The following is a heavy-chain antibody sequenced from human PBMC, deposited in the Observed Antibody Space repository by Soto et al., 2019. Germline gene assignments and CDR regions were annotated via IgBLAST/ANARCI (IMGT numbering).Heavy chain of an antibody. CDR3: ATGPYDTLTGYYPGFTN. CDR1: GSSIIGYY. V-gene: IGHV4-34*01. D-gene: IGHD3-9*01. J-gene: IGHJ4*02. CDR2: ISQSGNT. Sequence: ASETLSLTCTFSGSSIIGYYLSWIRQPAGKGLEWIGEISQSGNTNYSPSLKSRVSISIDTSKKQFSLNLASMSAADTAVYYCATGPYDTLTGYYPGFTNWGQGTLVTVSS.